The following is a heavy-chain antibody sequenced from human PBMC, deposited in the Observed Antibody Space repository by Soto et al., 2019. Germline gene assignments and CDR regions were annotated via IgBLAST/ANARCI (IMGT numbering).Heavy chain of an antibody. D-gene: IGHD3-16*01. CDR2: IYWDDDK. J-gene: IGHJ1*01. V-gene: IGHV2-5*02. CDR1: GFSLSTSGVA. CDR3: AHCAHCTYESGEIITNAEFFQN. Sequence: QITLKESGPALVKPTQTLTLTCSFSGFSLSTSGVAVGWIRQSPGKALEWLALIYWDDDKRYNPSLKTRLTITKDTSNNQVLLTMTNMDPVDTATYFCAHCAHCTYESGEIITNAEFFQNWGQGTLVTVSS.